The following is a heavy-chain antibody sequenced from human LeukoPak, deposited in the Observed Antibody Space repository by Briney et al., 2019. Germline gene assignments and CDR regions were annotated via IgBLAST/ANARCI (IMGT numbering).Heavy chain of an antibody. CDR2: INPSGGST. J-gene: IGHJ6*03. V-gene: IGHV1-46*01. CDR3: ARDFGGYCSSTSCYDYYYYYMDV. Sequence: ASVKVSCKASGYTFTSCYMHWVRQAPGQGLEWMGIINPSGGSTSYAQKFQGRVTMTRDTSTSTVCMELSSLRSEDTAVYYCARDFGGYCSSTSCYDYYYYYMDVWGKGTTVTVSS. D-gene: IGHD2-2*01. CDR1: GYTFTSCY.